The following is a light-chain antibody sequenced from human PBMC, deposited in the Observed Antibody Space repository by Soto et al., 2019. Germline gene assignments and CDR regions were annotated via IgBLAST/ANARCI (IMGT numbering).Light chain of an antibody. CDR2: EVN. Sequence: QSVLTQPASVSGSPGQSITISCIGTSSDIGTYNRVSWYQQPPGTAPKLIIYEVNNRPSGVPDRFSGSKSGNTPSLIISGLQAEDEADYYCNSFTPSNTYVFGTGTKVTVL. V-gene: IGLV2-18*02. J-gene: IGLJ1*01. CDR3: NSFTPSNTYV. CDR1: SSDIGTYNR.